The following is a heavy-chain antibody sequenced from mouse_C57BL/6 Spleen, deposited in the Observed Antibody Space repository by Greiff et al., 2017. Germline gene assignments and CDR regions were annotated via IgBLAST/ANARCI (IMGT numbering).Heavy chain of an antibody. CDR3: ARYEVYYYGSSPLDY. V-gene: IGHV1-80*01. D-gene: IGHD1-1*01. Sequence: VKLQESGAELVKPGASVTISCKASGYAFSSYWMNWVKQRPGKGLEWIGQIYPGDGDTNYNGKFKGKATLTADKSSSTAYMQRSSLTSEDSAVYFCARYEVYYYGSSPLDYWGQGTTLTVSS. CDR2: IYPGDGDT. J-gene: IGHJ2*01. CDR1: GYAFSSYW.